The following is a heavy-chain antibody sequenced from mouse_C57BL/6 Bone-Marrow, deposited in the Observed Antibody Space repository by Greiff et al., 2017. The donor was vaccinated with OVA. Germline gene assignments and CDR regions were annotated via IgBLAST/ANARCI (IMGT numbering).Heavy chain of an antibody. CDR2: IWSGGST. V-gene: IGHV2-2*01. CDR3: ARNSFWVGGYYFDY. D-gene: IGHD4-1*01. CDR1: GFSLTSYG. J-gene: IGHJ2*01. Sequence: QVQLKESGPGLVQPSQSLSITCTVSGFSLTSYGVHWVRQSPGKGLEWLGVIWSGGSTDYNAAFISRLSISKDNSKSQVFFKMNSLQADDTAIYYGARNSFWVGGYYFDYWGQGTTLTVSS.